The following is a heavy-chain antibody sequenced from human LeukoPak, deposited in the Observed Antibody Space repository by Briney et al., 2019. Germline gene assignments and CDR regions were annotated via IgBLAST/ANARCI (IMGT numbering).Heavy chain of an antibody. V-gene: IGHV4-4*02. J-gene: IGHJ4*02. CDR2: IFHSGST. D-gene: IGHD3-10*01. CDR3: AREAYYGSGSYYFDY. CDR1: GGSVTSSNW. Sequence: SETLSLTCAVSGGSVTSSNWWSWVRQPPGKGLEWIGEIFHSGSTNYNPSLKSRVTISVDTSKNQFSLKLSSVTAADTAVYYCAREAYYGSGSYYFDYWGQGTLVTVSS.